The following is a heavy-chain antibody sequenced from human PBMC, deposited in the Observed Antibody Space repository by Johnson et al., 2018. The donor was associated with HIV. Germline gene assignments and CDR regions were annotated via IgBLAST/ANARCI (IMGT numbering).Heavy chain of an antibody. D-gene: IGHD4-23*01. CDR2: VSYDGSNK. Sequence: QVQLVESGGGVVQPERSLRLSCAASGFTFSSSGMLWVRQAPGKGLEWVAVVSYDGSNKYYADSVKGRFTISRDNSKNTLYLQMNSLRAEDTAVYYCAKEAYGGNSPHAFDIWGQGTMVTVSS. V-gene: IGHV3-30*19. CDR1: GFTFSSSG. CDR3: AKEAYGGNSPHAFDI. J-gene: IGHJ3*02.